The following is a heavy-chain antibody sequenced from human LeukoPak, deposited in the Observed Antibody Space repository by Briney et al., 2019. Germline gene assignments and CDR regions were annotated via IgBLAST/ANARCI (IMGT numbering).Heavy chain of an antibody. Sequence: GGSLRLSCAASGFTFSTYAMSWVRQAPGKGLEWVSTFTGGEGITHYADSVKGRFTISRDNSKNTLYLQMNSLRVEDTAVYYCAKDMAPVSFYFHYWGQGPLVTGSS. CDR3: AKDMAPVSFYFHY. D-gene: IGHD3-10*01. V-gene: IGHV3-23*01. J-gene: IGHJ4*02. CDR2: FTGGEGIT. CDR1: GFTFSTYA.